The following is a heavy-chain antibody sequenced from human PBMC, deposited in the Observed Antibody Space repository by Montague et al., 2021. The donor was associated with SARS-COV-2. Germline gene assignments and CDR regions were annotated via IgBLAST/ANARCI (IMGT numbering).Heavy chain of an antibody. CDR2: IHYSGIT. CDR3: ARHLAISGPAAVSDY. V-gene: IGHV4-39*01. CDR1: GDSISSGYFY. Sequence: SETLSLTCTVSGDSISSGYFYWGWIRQPPGKGLEWVETIHYSGITHYNPSLKSRVTISVDTSRNQFSLKLSSVTAADTAIYYCARHLAISGPAAVSDYWGQGTLVTVSS. D-gene: IGHD2-2*01. J-gene: IGHJ4*02.